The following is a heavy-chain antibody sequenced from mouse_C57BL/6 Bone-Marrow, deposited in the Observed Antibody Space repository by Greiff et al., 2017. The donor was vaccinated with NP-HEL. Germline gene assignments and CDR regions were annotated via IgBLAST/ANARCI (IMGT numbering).Heavy chain of an antibody. Sequence: QLQQSGAELVRPGASVTLSCKASGYTFTDYEMHWVKQTPVHGLEWIGAIDPETGGTAYNQKFKGKAILTADKSSSTAYMELRSLTSEDSAVYYCTRVLTGTSWFAYWGQGTLVTVSA. CDR1: GYTFTDYE. J-gene: IGHJ3*01. D-gene: IGHD4-1*01. CDR2: IDPETGGT. V-gene: IGHV1-15*01. CDR3: TRVLTGTSWFAY.